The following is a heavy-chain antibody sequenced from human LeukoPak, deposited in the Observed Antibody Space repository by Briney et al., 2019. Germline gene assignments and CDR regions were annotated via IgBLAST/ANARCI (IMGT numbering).Heavy chain of an antibody. J-gene: IGHJ3*02. CDR2: TYYRSKWYN. D-gene: IGHD6-13*01. CDR1: GDSVSSNSAA. CDR3: ARGQKIAAAGPGGDAFDI. V-gene: IGHV6-1*01. Sequence: SQTLSLTCAISGDSVSSNSAAWNWIRQSPSRGLEWLGRTYYRSKWYNDYAVSVKSRITINPDTSKNQFSLQLNSVTPEDTAVYYCARGQKIAAAGPGGDAFDIWGQGTMVTVSS.